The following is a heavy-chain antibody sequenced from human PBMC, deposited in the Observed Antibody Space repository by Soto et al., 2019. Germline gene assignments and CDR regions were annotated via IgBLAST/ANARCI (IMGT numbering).Heavy chain of an antibody. CDR2: IYYSGST. D-gene: IGHD5-12*01. J-gene: IGHJ5*02. CDR3: ARGHESGYSNWFDP. Sequence: PSETLSLTCTVSGGSISSYYWSWIRQPPGKGLEWIGYIYYSGSTNYNPSLKSRVTISVDTSKNQFSLKLSSVTAADTAVYYCARGHESGYSNWFDPWGQGTLVTVSS. CDR1: GGSISSYY. V-gene: IGHV4-59*08.